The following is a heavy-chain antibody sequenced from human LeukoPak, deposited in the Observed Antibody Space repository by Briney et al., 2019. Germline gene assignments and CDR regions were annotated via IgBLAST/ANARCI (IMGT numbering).Heavy chain of an antibody. CDR3: ARYDCSGGSCYSRGFDY. J-gene: IGHJ4*02. Sequence: GEPLKFSCKGSGSSSTSYWFGWVRQLPGKGREGLGIFFPGDSDTRYSPSFQGQVTISADKSISTSYLQWSSLKASDTAMYYCARYDCSGGSCYSRGFDYWGQGTLVTVSS. CDR2: FFPGDSDT. V-gene: IGHV5-51*01. D-gene: IGHD2-15*01. CDR1: GSSSTSYW.